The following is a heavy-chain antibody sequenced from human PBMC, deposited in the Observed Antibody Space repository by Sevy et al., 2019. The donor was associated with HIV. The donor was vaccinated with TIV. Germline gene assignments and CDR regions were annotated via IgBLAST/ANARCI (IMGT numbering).Heavy chain of an antibody. Sequence: ASVKVSCKASGYTFTSYYMHWVRQAPGQGLEWMGIINPSGGSTSYAQKFQGRVTMTRDTSTSTVYMELSSLRSEDTAVYYCARNYEKGHYYYYYGMDVWGQGTTVTVSS. V-gene: IGHV1-46*03. D-gene: IGHD3-22*01. CDR3: ARNYEKGHYYYYYGMDV. CDR1: GYTFTSYY. J-gene: IGHJ6*02. CDR2: INPSGGST.